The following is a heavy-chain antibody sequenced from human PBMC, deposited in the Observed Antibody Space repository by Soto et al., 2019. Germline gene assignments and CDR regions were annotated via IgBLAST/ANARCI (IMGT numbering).Heavy chain of an antibody. Sequence: SETLSLTCTVSGGSISSYYWSWIRQPPGKGLEWIGYIYYSGSTNYNPSLKSRVTISVDTSKNQFSLKLSSVTAADTAVYYCAIVHSPPARYGSGSYYYYYGMDVWGQGTTVTVSS. CDR3: AIVHSPPARYGSGSYYYYYGMDV. J-gene: IGHJ6*02. CDR2: IYYSGST. D-gene: IGHD3-10*01. CDR1: GGSISSYY. V-gene: IGHV4-59*08.